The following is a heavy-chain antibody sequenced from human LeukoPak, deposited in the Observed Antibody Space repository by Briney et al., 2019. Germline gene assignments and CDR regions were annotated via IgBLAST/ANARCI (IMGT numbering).Heavy chain of an antibody. V-gene: IGHV3-74*01. CDR3: AKDRGAPDFYYYYYGMDV. CDR1: GFTFNNYW. CDR2: INGDGRST. Sequence: GGSLRLSCAGSGFTFNNYWMHWVRQVPGKGLEWVSRINGDGRSTSYADSVKGRFTITRDNAKYTLFLQVNNLGAEDTAVYHCAKDRGAPDFYYYYYGMDVWGQGTTVTVSS. D-gene: IGHD1-14*01. J-gene: IGHJ6*02.